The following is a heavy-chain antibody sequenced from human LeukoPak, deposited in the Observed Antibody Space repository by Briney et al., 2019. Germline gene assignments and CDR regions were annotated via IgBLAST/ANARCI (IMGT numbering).Heavy chain of an antibody. CDR2: ISPYSGAT. J-gene: IGHJ4*02. V-gene: IGHV1-2*02. CDR3: ARPASSPQRYFDY. D-gene: IGHD6-13*01. Sequence: GASVKVSCKASGYTXTAYYIHGVRQAPGQGLEWMGWISPYSGATNSAQRFQGRVTMTRDTSISTAYMEVNRLTSDDTAVYYCARPASSPQRYFDYWGQGTLVTVSS. CDR1: GYTXTAYY.